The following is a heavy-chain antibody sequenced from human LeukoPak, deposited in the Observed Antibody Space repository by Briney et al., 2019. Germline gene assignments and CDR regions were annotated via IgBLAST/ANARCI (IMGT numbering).Heavy chain of an antibody. CDR1: GYTFTSYY. Sequence: WASVKVSCKASGYTFTSYYMHWVRQAPGQGLEWMGIINPSSGSTSYTQRFQGRVTMTRDTSTSTVGMELSSLTFEDTAVYYCARGGTVTTAPIDYWGRGTLVTVSS. D-gene: IGHD4-17*01. J-gene: IGHJ4*02. V-gene: IGHV1-46*01. CDR2: INPSSGST. CDR3: ARGGTVTTAPIDY.